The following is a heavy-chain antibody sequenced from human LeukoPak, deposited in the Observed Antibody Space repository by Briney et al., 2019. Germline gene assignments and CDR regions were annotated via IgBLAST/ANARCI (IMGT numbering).Heavy chain of an antibody. CDR2: INPNSGGT. CDR3: ARGPNIAADPYNWFDP. V-gene: IGHV1-2*02. J-gene: IGHJ5*02. D-gene: IGHD6-13*01. Sequence: ASVKVSCKASGYTFTCYYMHWVRQAPGQGLEWMGWINPNSGGTNYAQKFQGRVTMTRDTSISTAYMELSRLRSDDPAVYYCARGPNIAADPYNWFDPWGQGTLVTVSS. CDR1: GYTFTCYY.